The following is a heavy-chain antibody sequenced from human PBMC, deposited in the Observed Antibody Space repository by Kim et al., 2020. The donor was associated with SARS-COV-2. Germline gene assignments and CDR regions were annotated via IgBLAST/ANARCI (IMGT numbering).Heavy chain of an antibody. CDR2: IYASGTT. D-gene: IGHD2-2*01. CDR3: ARDSGCTTTTFYNAFDL. Sequence: GGSLRLSCAASGFTVSSNYMTWVRQAPGKGLKWVSVIYASGTTYYADSVKGRFTISRDNSKNILYLQMNSLRAEDTAVFYCARDSGCTTTTFYNAFDLWG. J-gene: IGHJ3*01. CDR1: GFTVSSNY. V-gene: IGHV3-53*01.